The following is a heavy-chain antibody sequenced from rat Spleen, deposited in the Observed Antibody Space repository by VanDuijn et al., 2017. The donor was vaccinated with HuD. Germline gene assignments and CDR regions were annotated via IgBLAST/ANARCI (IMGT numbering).Heavy chain of an antibody. D-gene: IGHD1-4*01. CDR3: AKAVTTRAGIFDY. CDR1: GFTYSNYV. V-gene: IGHV5S13*01. Sequence: EVQLVESGGGLVQPGRSLKLSCAASGFTYSNYVMAWVRQAPTKGLEWVASISTGGGNTYYRDSVKCRFTISRDNAKNTLSLQMESLRSEDTATYYCAKAVTTRAGIFDYWGQGASVTVSS. J-gene: IGHJ4*01. CDR2: ISTGGGNT.